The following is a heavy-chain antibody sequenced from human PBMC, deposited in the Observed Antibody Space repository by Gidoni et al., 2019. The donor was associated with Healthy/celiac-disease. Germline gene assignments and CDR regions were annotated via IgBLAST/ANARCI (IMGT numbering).Heavy chain of an antibody. CDR2: INHSGST. V-gene: IGHV4-34*01. J-gene: IGHJ4*02. CDR3: ARGRRFLEWPGGY. D-gene: IGHD3-3*01. CDR1: GGSFSGYS. Sequence: QVQLQQWGAGLLKPSETLSLTCPVYGGSFSGYSWHWIRQPPGKGLEWIGEINHSGSTNYNPSLKSRVTISVDTSKNQFSLKLSSVTAADTAVYYCARGRRFLEWPGGYWGQGTLVTVSS.